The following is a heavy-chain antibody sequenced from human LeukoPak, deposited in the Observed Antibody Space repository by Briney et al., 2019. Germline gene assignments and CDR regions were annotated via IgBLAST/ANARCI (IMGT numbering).Heavy chain of an antibody. CDR3: ASSGSSLSVDY. D-gene: IGHD6-6*01. CDR2: MNPNSGNT. CDR1: GYTFTNYD. J-gene: IGHJ4*02. Sequence: ASVKVSCKASGYTFTNYDINSVRQATGQGLEWMGWMNPNSGNTGYAQKFQGRVTMTRNTSISTAYMELSSLRSEDTAVYYCASSGSSLSVDYWGQGTLVTVSS. V-gene: IGHV1-8*01.